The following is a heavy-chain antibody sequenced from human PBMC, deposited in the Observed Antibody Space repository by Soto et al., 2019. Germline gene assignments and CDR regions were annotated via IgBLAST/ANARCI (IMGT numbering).Heavy chain of an antibody. CDR3: ASISMVFGFDS. V-gene: IGHV4-59*02. Sequence: SETLSLTCTFSGGSVSSYYWGWIRQPPGKGLEWIGYIYYSGSTNYNPSLKSRVTISVDTSKNQFSLRLRSVTAADTAVYYCASISMVFGFDSWGQGTPVTVSS. D-gene: IGHD2-8*01. J-gene: IGHJ5*01. CDR2: IYYSGST. CDR1: GGSVSSYY.